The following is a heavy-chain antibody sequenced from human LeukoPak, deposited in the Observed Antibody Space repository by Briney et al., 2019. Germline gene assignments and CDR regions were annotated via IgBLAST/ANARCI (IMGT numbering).Heavy chain of an antibody. CDR2: ISAGGGST. CDR3: AKSPRSAADNWFDP. J-gene: IGHJ5*02. Sequence: GGSLRLSCADSGFTLSTYAMNWVRQAPGKGLEWVSGISAGGGSTYYADSVKGRFTISRDNSKNTLYLQMNSLTVEDTAVYYCAKSPRSAADNWFDPWGQGTLVSVSS. CDR1: GFTLSTYA. V-gene: IGHV3-23*01. D-gene: IGHD6-13*01.